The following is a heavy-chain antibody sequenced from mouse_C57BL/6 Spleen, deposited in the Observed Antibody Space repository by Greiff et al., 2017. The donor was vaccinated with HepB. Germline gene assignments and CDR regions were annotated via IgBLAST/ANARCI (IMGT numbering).Heavy chain of an antibody. V-gene: IGHV1-61*01. Sequence: QVQLQQPGAELVRPGSSVKLSCKASGYTFTSYWMDWVKQRPGQGLEWIGNIYPSDSETHYNQKFKDKATLTVDKSSSTAYMQLSSLTSEDSAVYYCARSRGYERALWFAYWGQGTLVTVSA. CDR2: IYPSDSET. D-gene: IGHD2-2*01. CDR1: GYTFTSYW. J-gene: IGHJ3*01. CDR3: ARSRGYERALWFAY.